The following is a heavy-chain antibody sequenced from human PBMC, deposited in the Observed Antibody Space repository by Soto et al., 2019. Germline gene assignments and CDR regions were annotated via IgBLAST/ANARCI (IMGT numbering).Heavy chain of an antibody. CDR3: ARDKIPGLFDY. CDR2: INHSGST. J-gene: IGHJ4*01. Sequence: QVQLQQWGAGLLKPSETLSLTCAVYGGSFSGYYWTWIRQPPGTGLEWIWEINHSGSTNYNPSLKSRVTISVDTSKNQFSLKLTSVTAADTAVYYCARDKIPGLFDYWGQGTLVTVS. D-gene: IGHD2-21*01. CDR1: GGSFSGYY. V-gene: IGHV4-34*01.